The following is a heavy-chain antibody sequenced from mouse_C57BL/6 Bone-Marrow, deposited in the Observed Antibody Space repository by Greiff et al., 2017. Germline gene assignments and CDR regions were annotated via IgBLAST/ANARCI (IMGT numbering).Heavy chain of an antibody. CDR2: ISYDGSN. Sequence: DVQLQESGPGLVKPSQSLSLTCSVTGYSITSGYYWNWIRQFPGNKLEWMGYISYDGSNNYNPSLKNRISITRDTSKNQFFLKLNSVTTEDTATYYCARTYYHYTWFAYWGQGTLVTVSA. CDR3: ARTYYHYTWFAY. V-gene: IGHV3-6*01. J-gene: IGHJ3*01. D-gene: IGHD1-1*01. CDR1: GYSITSGYY.